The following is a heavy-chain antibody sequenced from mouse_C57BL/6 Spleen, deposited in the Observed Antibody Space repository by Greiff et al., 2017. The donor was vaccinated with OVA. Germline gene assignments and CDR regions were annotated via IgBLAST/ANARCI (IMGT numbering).Heavy chain of an antibody. J-gene: IGHJ4*01. V-gene: IGHV5-17*01. CDR3: SRWGDYELYYAMDY. D-gene: IGHD2-4*01. Sequence: EVQVVESGGGLVKPGGSLKLSCAASGFTFSDYGMHWVRQAPEKGLEWVAYISSGSSTIYYADTVKGRFTISRDNAKNTLFLQMTSLRSEDTAMYYCSRWGDYELYYAMDYWGQGTSVTVSS. CDR2: ISSGSSTI. CDR1: GFTFSDYG.